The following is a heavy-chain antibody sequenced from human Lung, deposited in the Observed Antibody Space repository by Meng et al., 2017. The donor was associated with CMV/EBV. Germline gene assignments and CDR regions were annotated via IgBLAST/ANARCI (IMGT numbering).Heavy chain of an antibody. CDR3: TRPGWERSTGVWFDP. CDR1: FTFSGSA. J-gene: IGHJ5*02. D-gene: IGHD1-26*01. V-gene: IGHV3-73*01. Sequence: FTFSGSAMQWVRQASGKGLEWVGRIRSKANSYATAYAASVKGRFTISRDDSKNTAYLQMNSLKTEDTAVYYCTRPGWERSTGVWFDPWGQGTLVTVSS. CDR2: IRSKANSYAT.